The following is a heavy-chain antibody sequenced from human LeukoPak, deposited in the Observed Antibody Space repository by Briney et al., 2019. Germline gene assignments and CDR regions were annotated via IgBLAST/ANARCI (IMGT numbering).Heavy chain of an antibody. V-gene: IGHV3-21*01. CDR1: GFTFSSYS. CDR2: ISSSSSYI. D-gene: IGHD3-10*01. CDR3: AREISGLVRGVIITSPDY. J-gene: IGHJ4*02. Sequence: GGSLRLSCAASGFTFSSYSMNWVRQAPGKGLEWVSSISSSSSYIYYADSVKGRFTISRDNAKNSLYLQMNSLRAEDTAVYYCAREISGLVRGVIITSPDYWGQGTLVTVSS.